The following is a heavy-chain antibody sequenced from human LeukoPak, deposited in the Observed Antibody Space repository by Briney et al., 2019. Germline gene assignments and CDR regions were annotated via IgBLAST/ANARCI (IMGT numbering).Heavy chain of an antibody. CDR3: ARAGQLVPNNYFDY. CDR1: GGTFSSYA. D-gene: IGHD6-13*01. V-gene: IGHV1-69*05. Sequence: SVKVSCKASGGTFSSYAIIWVRQAPGQGLEWMGGIIPIFGTANYAQKFQGRVTITTDESTSTAYMELSSLRSEDTAVYYCARAGQLVPNNYFDYWGQGTLVTVSS. CDR2: IIPIFGTA. J-gene: IGHJ4*02.